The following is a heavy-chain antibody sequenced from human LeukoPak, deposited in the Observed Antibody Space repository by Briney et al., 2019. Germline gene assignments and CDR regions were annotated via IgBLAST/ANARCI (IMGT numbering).Heavy chain of an antibody. CDR1: GYTFTTYP. D-gene: IGHD3-10*01. V-gene: IGHV1-3*01. Sequence: ASVKVSCKASGYTFTTYPIHWVRQAPGQRPEWIGLINAGNGNTRYSQKFQGRLTITRDTSANTAYMDLSRLRSEDTAVYYCARGWFASGSYPWFDPWGQGTLVTVSS. CDR3: ARGWFASGSYPWFDP. CDR2: INAGNGNT. J-gene: IGHJ5*02.